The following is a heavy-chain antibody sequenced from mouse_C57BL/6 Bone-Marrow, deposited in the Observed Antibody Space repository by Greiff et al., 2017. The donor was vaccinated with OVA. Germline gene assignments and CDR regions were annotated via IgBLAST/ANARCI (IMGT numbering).Heavy chain of an antibody. CDR3: ARGWDSNFYYYAMDY. V-gene: IGHV7-1*01. Sequence: DVKLVESGGGLVQSGRSLRLSCATSGFTFSDFYMEWVRQAPGKGLEWIAASRNKANDYTTEYSASVKGRFIVSRDTSQSILYLQMNALRAEDTAIYYCARGWDSNFYYYAMDYWGQGTSVTVSS. J-gene: IGHJ4*01. CDR2: SRNKANDYTT. D-gene: IGHD2-5*01. CDR1: GFTFSDFY.